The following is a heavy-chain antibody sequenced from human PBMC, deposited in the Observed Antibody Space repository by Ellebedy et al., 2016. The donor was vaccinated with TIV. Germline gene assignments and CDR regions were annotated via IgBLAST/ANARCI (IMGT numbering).Heavy chain of an antibody. CDR1: GGSINTYYY. V-gene: IGHV4-59*01. J-gene: IGHJ4*02. CDR2: IYNSGTT. Sequence: SETLSLTXIVSGGSINTYYYWSWIRQPPGKGLEWIGFIYNSGTTNYNPSLKSRVTISVDTSKNQFSLNLTSVTAADTAVYYCARASHTHLPYYDIETGFGPFVYWGQGALVTVSS. D-gene: IGHD3-9*01. CDR3: ARASHTHLPYYDIETGFGPFVY.